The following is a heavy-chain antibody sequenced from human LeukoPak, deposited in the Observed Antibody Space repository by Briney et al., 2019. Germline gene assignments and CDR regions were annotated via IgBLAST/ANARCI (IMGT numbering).Heavy chain of an antibody. Sequence: SGPPLVKPTQTLTLTCTFSGFSLSTSGVGVGWIRQPPGKALEWLALIYWGDDKRYSPSLKSRLTITNDTSKNQVVLTMTNMDPVDTATYYCARNTIFGVVIQYNWFDPWGQGTLVTVSS. V-gene: IGHV2-5*02. D-gene: IGHD3-3*01. CDR2: IYWGDDK. CDR3: ARNTIFGVVIQYNWFDP. CDR1: GFSLSTSGVG. J-gene: IGHJ5*02.